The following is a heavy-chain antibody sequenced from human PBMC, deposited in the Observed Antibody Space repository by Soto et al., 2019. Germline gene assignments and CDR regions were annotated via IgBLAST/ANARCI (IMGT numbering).Heavy chain of an antibody. CDR1: VGSISIGVYD. CDR2: IYYSGIT. J-gene: IGHJ4*02. V-gene: IGHV4-30-4*01. CDR3: ARVSLRGYFDY. Sequence: SETLSLTCTLSVGSISIGVYDRRWIRQPPGKGLDWIGYIYYSGITYYNPSLKSRVTISVDTSKNQFSLKLSSVTAADTAVYYCARVSLRGYFDYWGQGAMVTVSS.